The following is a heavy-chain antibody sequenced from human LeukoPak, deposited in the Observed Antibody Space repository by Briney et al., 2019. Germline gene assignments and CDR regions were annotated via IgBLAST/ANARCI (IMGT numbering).Heavy chain of an antibody. CDR3: ARAGEVYNSGSYLEY. D-gene: IGHD6-19*01. V-gene: IGHV1-69*13. CDR2: IIPIFGTA. J-gene: IGHJ4*02. Sequence: ASVKVSCKASGGTFSSYAISWVRQAPGQGLEWMGGIIPIFGTANYAQKFQGRVTITADGSTSTAYMELSSLRSEDTAVYYCARAGEVYNSGSYLEYWGQGTLVTVSS. CDR1: GGTFSSYA.